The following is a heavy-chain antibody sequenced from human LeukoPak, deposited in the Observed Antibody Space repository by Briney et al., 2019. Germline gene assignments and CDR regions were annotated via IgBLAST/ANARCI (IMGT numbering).Heavy chain of an antibody. V-gene: IGHV4-59*08. CDR3: AGAKITGTTLPLDY. Sequence: SETLSLTCTVSGGSISSYYWSWIRQPPGEGLEWIGYIYYSGSTNYNPSLKSRVTISVDTSKNQFSLKLSSVTAADTAVYYCAGAKITGTTLPLDYWGQGTLVTVSS. CDR2: IYYSGST. J-gene: IGHJ4*02. D-gene: IGHD1-7*01. CDR1: GGSISSYY.